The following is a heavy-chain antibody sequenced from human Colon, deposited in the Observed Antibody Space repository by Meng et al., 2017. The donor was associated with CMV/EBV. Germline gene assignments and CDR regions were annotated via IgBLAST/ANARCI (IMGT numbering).Heavy chain of an antibody. CDR3: TTDPSVVVVAATVYYYGMDV. J-gene: IGHJ6*02. V-gene: IGHV3-15*01. Sequence: GGFLRLSCAAYGFTFSNAWMSWVRQAPGKGLEWVGRIKSKTDGGTTDYAAHVKGRFTISRDDSKNTLYLQMNSLKTEETAVYYCTTDPSVVVVAATVYYYGMDVWGQGTTVTVSS. CDR2: IKSKTDGGTT. CDR1: GFTFSNAW. D-gene: IGHD2-15*01.